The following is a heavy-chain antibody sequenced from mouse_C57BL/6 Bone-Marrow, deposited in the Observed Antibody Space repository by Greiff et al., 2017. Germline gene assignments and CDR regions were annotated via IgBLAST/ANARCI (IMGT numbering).Heavy chain of an antibody. Sequence: QVQLQQPGAELVKPGASVKMSCKASGYTFTSYWITWVKQRPGQGLAWIGDIYPGSGSTNYNEKFKSKATLTVDTSSSTAYMQLSSLTSEDSAVYYCARDITTVVANFDYWGQGTTLTVSS. CDR2: IYPGSGST. D-gene: IGHD1-1*01. J-gene: IGHJ2*01. CDR1: GYTFTSYW. V-gene: IGHV1-55*01. CDR3: ARDITTVVANFDY.